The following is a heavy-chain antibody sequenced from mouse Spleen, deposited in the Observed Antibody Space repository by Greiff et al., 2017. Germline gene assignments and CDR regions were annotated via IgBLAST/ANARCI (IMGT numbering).Heavy chain of an antibody. D-gene: IGHD1-1*01. V-gene: IGHV1-50*01. J-gene: IGHJ4*01. CDR1: GYTFTSYW. Sequence: QVQLKQPGAELVKPGASVKLSCKASGYTFTSYWMQWVKQRPGQGLEWIGEIDPSDSYTNYNQKFKGKATLTVDTSSSTAYMQLSSLTSEDSAVYYCARFLLLRRPYAMDYWGQGTSVTVSS. CDR2: IDPSDSYT. CDR3: ARFLLLRRPYAMDY.